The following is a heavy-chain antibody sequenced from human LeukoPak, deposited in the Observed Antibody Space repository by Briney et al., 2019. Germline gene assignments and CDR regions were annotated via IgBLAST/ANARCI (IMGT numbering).Heavy chain of an antibody. Sequence: GGSLRLSCAASGFTFDDYAMHWVRRAPGKGLEWVSGISWNSGSIGYADSVKGRFTISRDNAKNSLYLQMNSLRAEDTALYYCAKGAPQLYYGMDVWGQGTTVTVSS. J-gene: IGHJ6*02. CDR2: ISWNSGSI. D-gene: IGHD5-24*01. V-gene: IGHV3-9*01. CDR3: AKGAPQLYYGMDV. CDR1: GFTFDDYA.